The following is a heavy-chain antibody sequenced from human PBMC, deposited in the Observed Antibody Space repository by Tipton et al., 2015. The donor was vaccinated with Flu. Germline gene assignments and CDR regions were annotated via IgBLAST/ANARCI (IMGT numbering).Heavy chain of an antibody. D-gene: IGHD2-15*01. CDR1: GGSTTSFH. Sequence: LVQSSETLSLTCTVSGGSTTSFHWSWIRQPPGKGLEWIANIYYSGTTNYNPSLKSRVTISVDTSKNQFSLRLTSVTAADTAVYYCARDGWGGTYYQTGSAQFDYWGQGTLVTVSS. J-gene: IGHJ4*02. CDR2: IYYSGTT. CDR3: ARDGWGGTYYQTGSAQFDY. V-gene: IGHV4-59*01.